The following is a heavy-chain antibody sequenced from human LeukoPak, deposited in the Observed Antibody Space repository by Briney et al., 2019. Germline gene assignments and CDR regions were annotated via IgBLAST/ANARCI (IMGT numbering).Heavy chain of an antibody. CDR2: IRYDGSNK. J-gene: IGHJ4*02. D-gene: IGHD3-22*01. Sequence: GGSLRLSCAASGFTFSSYGMHWVRQAPGKGLEWVAFIRYDGSNKYYADSVKGRFTISRDNSKNTLYLQMNSLRAEDTAAYYCARSSGYYYGGYFDYWGQGTLVTVSS. CDR1: GFTFSSYG. V-gene: IGHV3-30*02. CDR3: ARSSGYYYGGYFDY.